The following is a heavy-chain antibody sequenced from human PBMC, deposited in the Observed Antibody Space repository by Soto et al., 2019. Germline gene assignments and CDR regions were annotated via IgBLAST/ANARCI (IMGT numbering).Heavy chain of an antibody. D-gene: IGHD2-8*02. Sequence: QVQLVESGGGVVQPGTSLRLSCAASGFTFTSYGMHWVRQAPGKGLEWVATMWYDGRNKIYGDSVKGRFTVSRDNPKNTLYSEMNSLRVEDTAVYYCARDAGAWYFFNYWGQGTLVTVSS. J-gene: IGHJ4*02. CDR1: GFTFTSYG. CDR3: ARDAGAWYFFNY. V-gene: IGHV3-33*01. CDR2: MWYDGRNK.